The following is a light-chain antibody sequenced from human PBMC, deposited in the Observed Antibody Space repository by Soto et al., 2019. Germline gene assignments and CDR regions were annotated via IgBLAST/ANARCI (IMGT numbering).Light chain of an antibody. Sequence: EIQMTQSPSSLSAAVGDRVTITCRAGQGISSWLAWYQRKPGKAPKLLIYAASSLQSGVPSRFSGSGSGTDFTLTISSLQPEDFATYYCQQSYSTLWTFGQGTKVDIK. V-gene: IGKV1-12*01. CDR3: QQSYSTLWT. J-gene: IGKJ1*01. CDR1: QGISSW. CDR2: AAS.